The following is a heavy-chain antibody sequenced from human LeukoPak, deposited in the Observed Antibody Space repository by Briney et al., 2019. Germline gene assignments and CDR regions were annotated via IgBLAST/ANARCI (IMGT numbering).Heavy chain of an antibody. D-gene: IGHD6-19*01. CDR1: GDPINSYS. V-gene: IGHV4-59*01. CDR3: ARAHGGGSGWTRNKSLIFWFDP. J-gene: IGHJ5*02. CDR2: IYYSGSP. Sequence: SETLSLTCTVSGDPINSYSWSWIRQPPGKGLEWIGYIYYSGSPNYNPSLKSRVTISVDTSKNQYSLKLNSVTAADTAVYYCARAHGGGSGWTRNKSLIFWFDPWGQGTLVTVSS.